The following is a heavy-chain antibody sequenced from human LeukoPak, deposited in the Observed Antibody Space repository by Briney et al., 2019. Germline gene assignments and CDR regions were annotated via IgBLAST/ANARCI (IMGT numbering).Heavy chain of an antibody. CDR1: GGSFSGYY. CDR2: INHSGST. J-gene: IGHJ4*02. CDR3: ARLHDSSGYYRSDY. V-gene: IGHV4-34*01. D-gene: IGHD3-22*01. Sequence: PSETLSLTCAVYGGSFSGYYWSWIRQPPGKGLEWIGEINHSGSTNYNPSLKSRVTISVGTSKNQFSLKLSSVTAADTAVYYCARLHDSSGYYRSDYWGQGTLVTVSS.